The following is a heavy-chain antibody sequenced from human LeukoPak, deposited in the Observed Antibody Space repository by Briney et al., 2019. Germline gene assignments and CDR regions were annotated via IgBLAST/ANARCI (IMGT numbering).Heavy chain of an antibody. CDR3: AGSWYFTSSLDY. J-gene: IGHJ4*02. CDR1: GFTFSSYE. D-gene: IGHD6-13*01. Sequence: GGSLRLSCAASGFTFSSYEMNWVRQAPGKGLEWVSYISSSGSTIYYADSVKGRFTNSRDNAKNSLYLQMNSLRAEDTAVYYCAGSWYFTSSLDYWGQGTLVTVSS. CDR2: ISSSGSTI. V-gene: IGHV3-48*03.